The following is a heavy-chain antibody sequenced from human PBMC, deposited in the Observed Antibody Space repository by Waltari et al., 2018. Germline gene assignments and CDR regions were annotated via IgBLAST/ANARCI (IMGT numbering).Heavy chain of an antibody. D-gene: IGHD6-6*01. J-gene: IGHJ1*01. CDR2: INHSGKT. V-gene: IGHV4-38-2*01. CDR1: GYSINSDYY. CDR3: AKEVVPGYIEH. Sequence: QVQLQESGPGLVKPSETLSLACGVSGYSINSDYYWGWIRQSPERGLEWMGSINHSGKTYYSPSLKSRLTISVDTSRNQFSLNLNSVTAADTAVYYCAKEVVPGYIEHWGQGTLVTVSS.